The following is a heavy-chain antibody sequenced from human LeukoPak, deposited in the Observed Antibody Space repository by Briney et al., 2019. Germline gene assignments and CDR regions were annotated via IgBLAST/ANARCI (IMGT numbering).Heavy chain of an antibody. D-gene: IGHD6-19*01. CDR1: GYTFTSYY. CDR2: INPSGGST. Sequence: GASVKVSCKASGYTFTSYYMHWVRQAPGQGLEWMGIINPSGGSTSYAQKFQGRVTMTRDTSTSTVYMELSSLSSEDTAVYYCARGGRKRYRSGGTDAFDIWGQGTMFTVS. CDR3: ARGGRKRYRSGGTDAFDI. V-gene: IGHV1-46*01. J-gene: IGHJ3*02.